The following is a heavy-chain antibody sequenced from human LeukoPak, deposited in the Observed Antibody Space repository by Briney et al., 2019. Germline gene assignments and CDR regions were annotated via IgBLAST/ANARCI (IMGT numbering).Heavy chain of an antibody. J-gene: IGHJ4*02. CDR1: GGSISSGGYS. CDR2: IYHSGST. V-gene: IGHV4-30-2*01. Sequence: SETLSLTCAVSGGSISSGGYSWSWIRQPPGKGLEWIGYIYHSGSTYYNPSLKSRVTISVDRSKNQFSLKLSSVTAADTAVYYCARARYDYVWGSNRYNYFDSWGQGTLVTVSS. D-gene: IGHD3-16*02. CDR3: ARARYDYVWGSNRYNYFDS.